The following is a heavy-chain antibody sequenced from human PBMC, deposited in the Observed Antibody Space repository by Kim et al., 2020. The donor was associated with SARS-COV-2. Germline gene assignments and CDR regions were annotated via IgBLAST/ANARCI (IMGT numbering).Heavy chain of an antibody. V-gene: IGHV4-59*08. Sequence: GSTNYNPSLKSRLTRSVDTSKNQVALKLSSVTAADTGVYYCARRGEYFDFWGQGTLVTVSS. CDR2: GST. CDR3: ARRGEYFDF. D-gene: IGHD3-10*01. J-gene: IGHJ4*02.